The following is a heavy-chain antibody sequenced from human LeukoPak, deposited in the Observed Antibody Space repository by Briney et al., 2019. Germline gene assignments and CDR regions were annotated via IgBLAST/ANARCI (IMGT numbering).Heavy chain of an antibody. V-gene: IGHV1-69*05. Sequence: ASVKDSCKASGGTFSSYAISWVRQAPGQGLERMGGIIPIFGTANYAQKFQGRVTITTDESTSTAYMELSSLRSEDTAVYYCARGTITMVRGVPQIAAYYFDYWGQGTLVTVSS. D-gene: IGHD3-10*01. J-gene: IGHJ4*02. CDR2: IIPIFGTA. CDR3: ARGTITMVRGVPQIAAYYFDY. CDR1: GGTFSSYA.